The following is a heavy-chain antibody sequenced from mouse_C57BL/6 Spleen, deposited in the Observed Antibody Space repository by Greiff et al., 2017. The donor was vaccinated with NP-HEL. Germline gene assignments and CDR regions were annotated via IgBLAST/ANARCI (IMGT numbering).Heavy chain of an antibody. CDR3: ARHEDPDYSNGAWFAY. CDR2: FYPGSGSI. J-gene: IGHJ3*01. V-gene: IGHV1-62-2*01. CDR1: GYTFTEYT. D-gene: IGHD2-5*01. Sequence: QVQLQQSGAELVKPGASVKLSCTASGYTFTEYTIHWVKQRSGQGLEWIGWFYPGSGSIKYNEKFKDKATLTADKSSSTVYMELSRLTSEDSAVYVCARHEDPDYSNGAWFAYWGQGTRVTVSA.